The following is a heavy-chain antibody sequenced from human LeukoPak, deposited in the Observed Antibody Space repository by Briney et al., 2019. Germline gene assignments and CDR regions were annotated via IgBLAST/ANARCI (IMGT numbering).Heavy chain of an antibody. Sequence: GGSLRLSCEASGFTFSSYAIRWVRQAPGTGLEWVSSIPGSGGATYYADSVRGRFSISRDSSKNTVYLQMNSLRDEDTAVYYCARARPWDSSRSYYFGMDVWGHGTTVTVSS. CDR2: IPGSGGAT. CDR1: GFTFSSYA. D-gene: IGHD3-22*01. V-gene: IGHV3-23*01. J-gene: IGHJ6*02. CDR3: ARARPWDSSRSYYFGMDV.